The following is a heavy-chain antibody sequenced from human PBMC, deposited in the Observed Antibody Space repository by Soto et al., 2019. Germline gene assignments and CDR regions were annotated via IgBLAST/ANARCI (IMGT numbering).Heavy chain of an antibody. CDR2: ISPMFGAA. J-gene: IGHJ4*02. D-gene: IGHD3-10*01. V-gene: IGHV1-69*19. CDR1: GGTFNTYA. Sequence: QVQLVQSGAEMKKPGSSVKVSCQSSGGTFNTYAMNWVRQAPGQGPEWMGDISPMFGAANYAPKFQGRVTITADESTGTSDMQLSSLTSEDTALYFCAREVQVHTPAFVYWGQGTLVNVSS. CDR3: AREVQVHTPAFVY.